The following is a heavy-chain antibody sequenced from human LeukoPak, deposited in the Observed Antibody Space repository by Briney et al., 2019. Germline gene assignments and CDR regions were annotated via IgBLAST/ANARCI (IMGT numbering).Heavy chain of an antibody. Sequence: GGSLRLSCAASGFTFSTYTMYWVRQAPGKGLEYVSAIGSNGHNTYYANSVKGRFTISRDNSKNTLYLQMGSLRVEDMAVYFCARDLQPGITGTTMALAFDYWGQGTLVTVSS. V-gene: IGHV3-64*01. D-gene: IGHD1-7*01. CDR2: IGSNGHNT. CDR3: ARDLQPGITGTTMALAFDY. J-gene: IGHJ4*02. CDR1: GFTFSTYT.